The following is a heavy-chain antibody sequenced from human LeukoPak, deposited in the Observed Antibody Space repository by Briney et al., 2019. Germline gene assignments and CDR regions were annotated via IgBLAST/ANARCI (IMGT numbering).Heavy chain of an antibody. D-gene: IGHD4-17*01. V-gene: IGHV1-2*02. Sequence: ASVKVSCKTSGYTFTGYYMHWVRQAPGQGLEGMGWIYPNSGGTMYAQKFQGRVTMTRDTSISTAYMELSRLRSDDTAVYYCARDYGDSGGYFDYWGQGTLVTVSS. J-gene: IGHJ4*02. CDR1: GYTFTGYY. CDR2: IYPNSGGT. CDR3: ARDYGDSGGYFDY.